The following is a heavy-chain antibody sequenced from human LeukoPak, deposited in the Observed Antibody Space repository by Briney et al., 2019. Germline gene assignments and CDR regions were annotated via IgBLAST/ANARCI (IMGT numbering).Heavy chain of an antibody. CDR3: ARQQLEWATIRNVGYYQYYYMDV. Sequence: ASVKVSCKASGYTFTSYGISWVRQAPGQGLEWMGWISAYNGNTNYAQKLQGRVTMTTDTSTSTAYTELRSLRSDDTAVYYCARQQLEWATIRNVGYYQYYYMDVWGKGTTVTVSS. J-gene: IGHJ6*03. V-gene: IGHV1-18*01. CDR2: ISAYNGNT. CDR1: GYTFTSYG. D-gene: IGHD1-1*01.